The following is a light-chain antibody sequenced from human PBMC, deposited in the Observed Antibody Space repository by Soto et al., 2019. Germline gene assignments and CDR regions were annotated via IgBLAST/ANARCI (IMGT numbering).Light chain of an antibody. Sequence: DIVMTQSPDSLAVSLGERATLNCKSSQSILYTSSKRNYLAWYQYKPGQPPKLLVYWASTRESGVPARFSGSGSETYFTLTISSLQAEDGAVYYCYQYYSNPQTFGQGTRVEIK. CDR2: WAS. CDR3: YQYYSNPQT. CDR1: QSILYTSSKRNY. V-gene: IGKV4-1*01. J-gene: IGKJ1*01.